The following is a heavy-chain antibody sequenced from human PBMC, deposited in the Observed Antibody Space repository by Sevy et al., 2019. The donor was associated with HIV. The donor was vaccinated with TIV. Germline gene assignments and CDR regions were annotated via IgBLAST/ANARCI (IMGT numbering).Heavy chain of an antibody. J-gene: IGHJ6*03. V-gene: IGHV4-59*01. CDR2: IYYSGST. CDR3: ARTDYGDYVRDSYYYYMDV. D-gene: IGHD4-17*01. CDR1: GGSISSYY. Sequence: SETLSLTCTVSGGSISSYYCSWIRQPPGNGLEWIGYIYYSGSTNYNPSLKSRVTISVDTSKNQFSLKLNSVTVADTAVYYCARTDYGDYVRDSYYYYMDVWGNGTTVTVSS.